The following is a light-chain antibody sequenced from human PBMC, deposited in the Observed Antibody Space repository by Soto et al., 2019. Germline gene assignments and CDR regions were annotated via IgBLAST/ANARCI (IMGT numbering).Light chain of an antibody. Sequence: QSALTQPASVSGSPGQSITISCSGTSSDLGDYDSVSWYQQHPGKAPKLIIYDVTNRLSGVSDRFSGSKSGNTASLTISGLXXXXXXXYYCISFASSDTLFVFGTGTKV. V-gene: IGLV2-14*03. J-gene: IGLJ1*01. CDR2: DVT. CDR3: ISFASSDTLFV. CDR1: SSDLGDYDS.